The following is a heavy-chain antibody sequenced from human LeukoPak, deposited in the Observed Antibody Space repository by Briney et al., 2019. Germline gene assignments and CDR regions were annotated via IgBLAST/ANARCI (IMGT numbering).Heavy chain of an antibody. J-gene: IGHJ6*03. CDR1: GFTFSSYG. CDR3: AKVQYSSGWVLYYYYYMDV. CDR2: IRYDGSNK. V-gene: IGHV3-30*02. Sequence: PGGSLRLSCAASGFTFSSYGMHWVRQALGKGLEWVAFIRYDGSNKYYADSVKGRFTISRDNSKNTLYLQMNSLRAEDTAVYYCAKVQYSSGWVLYYYYYMDVWGKGTTVTVSS. D-gene: IGHD6-19*01.